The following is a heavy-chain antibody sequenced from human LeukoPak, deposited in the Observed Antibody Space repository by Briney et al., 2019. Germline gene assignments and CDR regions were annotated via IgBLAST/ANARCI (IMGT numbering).Heavy chain of an antibody. Sequence: SETLSLTCTVSGGSISSYYWSWIRQPPGKGLEWIGYIYYSGSTNYNPSLKSRVTISVDTSKNQFSLKLSSVTAADTAVYYCARGTAGWLQPNYFDYWGQRTLVTVSS. V-gene: IGHV4-59*01. CDR2: IYYSGST. J-gene: IGHJ4*02. CDR3: ARGTAGWLQPNYFDY. D-gene: IGHD5-24*01. CDR1: GGSISSYY.